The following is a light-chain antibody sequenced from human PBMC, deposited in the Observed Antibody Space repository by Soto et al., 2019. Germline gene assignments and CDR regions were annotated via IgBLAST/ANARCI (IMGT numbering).Light chain of an antibody. CDR3: KSYAGSNTYV. Sequence: QSVLTQPRSVSGSPGQSVTVSCIGTSSDVGGYNSVSWYQEHPGKAPKLMIYDVIKRPSGVPDRFSGSKSGNTASLTISGLQAADEADYFCKSYAGSNTYVFGSGTKVTV. J-gene: IGLJ1*01. CDR1: SSDVGGYNS. V-gene: IGLV2-11*01. CDR2: DVI.